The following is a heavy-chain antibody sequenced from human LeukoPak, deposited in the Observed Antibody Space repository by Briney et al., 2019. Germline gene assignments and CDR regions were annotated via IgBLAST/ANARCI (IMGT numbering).Heavy chain of an antibody. CDR3: AKVHYPGDTAMARFDY. CDR1: GYTFTSYY. CDR2: INPSGGST. Sequence: ASVKVSCKASGYTFTSYYMHWVRQAPGQGLEWMGIINPSGGSTSYAQKFQGRVTMTRDTSTSTVYMELSSLRSEDTAVYYCAKVHYPGDTAMARFDYWGQGTLVTVSS. D-gene: IGHD5-18*01. V-gene: IGHV1-46*01. J-gene: IGHJ4*02.